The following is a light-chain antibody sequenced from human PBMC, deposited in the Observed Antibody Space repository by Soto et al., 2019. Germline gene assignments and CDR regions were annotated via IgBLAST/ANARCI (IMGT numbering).Light chain of an antibody. CDR1: SSDVGSYNL. J-gene: IGLJ2*01. V-gene: IGLV2-23*01. Sequence: HSALTQPASVSGSPGQSITISCTGTSSDVGSYNLVSWYQQHPGKAPKLMIYEGSKRPSGVSNRFSGSKSGNTASLTISGLQAEDEADYYCCSYAGSSTLSFGGGTQLTVL. CDR3: CSYAGSSTLS. CDR2: EGS.